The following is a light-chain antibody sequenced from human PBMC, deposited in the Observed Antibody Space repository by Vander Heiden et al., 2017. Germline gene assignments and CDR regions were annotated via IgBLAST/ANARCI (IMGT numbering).Light chain of an antibody. Sequence: EIVLTQSPATLSLSPGERATLSCRASQSVSSYLAWYQQKPGQAPRLLIYDASNRATGIPARFSGSGSGTDFTLTISSLEPEDFAVYYCQQRSNWHCTFGHGTKVDIK. CDR1: QSVSSY. CDR3: QQRSNWHCT. J-gene: IGKJ3*01. V-gene: IGKV3-11*01. CDR2: DAS.